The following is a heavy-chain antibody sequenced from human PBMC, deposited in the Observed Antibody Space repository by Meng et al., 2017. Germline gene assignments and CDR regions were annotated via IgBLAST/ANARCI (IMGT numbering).Heavy chain of an antibody. CDR1: GFTFSSYA. CDR2: ISYDGSNK. Sequence: VEAGGGVVQPGRSLRLSCAASGFTFSSYAMHWVRQAPGKGLEWVAVISYDGSNKYYADSVKGRFTISRDNSKNTLYLQMNSLRAEDTAVYYCAHFDYWGQGTLVTISS. CDR3: AHFDY. V-gene: IGHV3-30*01. J-gene: IGHJ4*02.